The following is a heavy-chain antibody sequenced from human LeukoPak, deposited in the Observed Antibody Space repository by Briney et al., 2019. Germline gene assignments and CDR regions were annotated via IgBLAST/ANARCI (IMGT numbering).Heavy chain of an antibody. CDR3: ARTAYTTSSLGF. CDR1: GFTFSNYW. J-gene: IGHJ4*02. CDR2: ISSDGSVT. D-gene: IGHD6-6*01. Sequence: GGSLRLSCAASGFTFSNYWTHWVRQAPGKGLVWVSRISSDGSVTTYADSVKGRFTISRDNAKNTLYLQMNSLRAEDTAVYHCARTAYTTSSLGFWGQGTLVTVSS. V-gene: IGHV3-74*01.